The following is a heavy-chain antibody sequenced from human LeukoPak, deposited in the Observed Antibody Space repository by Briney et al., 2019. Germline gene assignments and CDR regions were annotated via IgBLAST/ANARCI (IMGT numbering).Heavy chain of an antibody. J-gene: IGHJ6*03. CDR1: GGSFSGYY. D-gene: IGHD3-10*01. CDR2: INHSGST. CDR3: ARIQRYYGSGSYSIYYYYYYMDV. V-gene: IGHV4-34*01. Sequence: SETLSPTCAVYGGSFSGYYWSWIRQPPGKGLEWIGEINHSGSTNYNPSLKSRVTISVDTSKNQFSLKLSSVTAADTAVYYCARIQRYYGSGSYSIYYYYYYMDVWGKGTTVTISS.